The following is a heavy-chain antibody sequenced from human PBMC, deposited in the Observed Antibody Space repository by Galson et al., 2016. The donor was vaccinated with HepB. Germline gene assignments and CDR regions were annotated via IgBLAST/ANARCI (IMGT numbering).Heavy chain of an antibody. CDR1: GFTFSNYT. D-gene: IGHD5-24*01. CDR2: ISGSGVGT. CDR3: AKDDDDYNDAFDI. J-gene: IGHJ3*02. V-gene: IGHV3-23*01. Sequence: SLRLSCAASGFTFSNYTMSWVRQAPGMGLEWVSAISGSGVGTYYADSVKGRFTISRDNSKNTLYLQMNSLRAADTAVYYCAKDDDDYNDAFDIWGQATMVTVSS.